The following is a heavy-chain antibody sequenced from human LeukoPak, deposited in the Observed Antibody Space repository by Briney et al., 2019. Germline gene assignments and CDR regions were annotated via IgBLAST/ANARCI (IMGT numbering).Heavy chain of an antibody. CDR3: ARAATHQYCSSTSCWITLPPDY. Sequence: GGSLRLSCAASGFTFSSYWMSWVRQAPGKGLEWVANTKQDGSEKYYVDSVKGRFTISRDNAKNSLYLQMNSLRAEDTAVYYCARAATHQYCSSTSCWITLPPDYWGQGTLVTVSS. CDR1: GFTFSSYW. D-gene: IGHD2-2*01. CDR2: TKQDGSEK. V-gene: IGHV3-7*01. J-gene: IGHJ4*02.